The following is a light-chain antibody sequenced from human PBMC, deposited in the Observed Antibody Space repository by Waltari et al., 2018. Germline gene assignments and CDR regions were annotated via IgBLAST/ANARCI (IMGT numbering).Light chain of an antibody. CDR2: DVS. J-gene: IGLJ2*01. CDR3: SSQSSNDVVL. Sequence: QSALTQPASVSGSPGQSVTIFCAGTSNDVGGYNSVSWYQEHPGQAPSVIIYDVSYRPSGVSDRFSGSKSGNTASLTISGLQAEDEADYYCSSQSSNDVVLFGGGTKLTVL. V-gene: IGLV2-14*01. CDR1: SNDVGGYNS.